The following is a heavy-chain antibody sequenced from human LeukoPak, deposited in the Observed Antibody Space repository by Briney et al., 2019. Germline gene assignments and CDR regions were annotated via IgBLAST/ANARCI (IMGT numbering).Heavy chain of an antibody. CDR2: IYYSGST. J-gene: IGHJ4*02. CDR3: ARLAGSSSKDY. Sequence: SSETLSLTCAVYGGSFSGYYWSWIRQPPGKGLEWIGYIYYSGSTNYNPSLKSRVTISVDTSKNQFSLKLSSVTAADTAVYYCARLAGSSSKDYWGQGTLVTVSS. CDR1: GGSFSGYY. D-gene: IGHD6-6*01. V-gene: IGHV4-59*08.